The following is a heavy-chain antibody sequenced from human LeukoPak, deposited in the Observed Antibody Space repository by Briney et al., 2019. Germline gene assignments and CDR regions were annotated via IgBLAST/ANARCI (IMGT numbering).Heavy chain of an antibody. D-gene: IGHD2-15*01. V-gene: IGHV1-46*01. Sequence: VSVKVSCKASGYTFTSYYMHWVRQAPGQGLEWMGRINPSGGTTGYAQKFQGRVTMTRDTSTSTVYMELSSLRSDDTAVYYCARAHCSGGACPNWFDPWGQGTLATVSS. J-gene: IGHJ5*02. CDR2: INPSGGTT. CDR1: GYTFTSYY. CDR3: ARAHCSGGACPNWFDP.